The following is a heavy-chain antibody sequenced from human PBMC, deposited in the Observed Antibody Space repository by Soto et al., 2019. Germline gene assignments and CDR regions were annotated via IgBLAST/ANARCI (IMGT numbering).Heavy chain of an antibody. CDR2: ISSNSAYI. Sequence: GGSLRLSCAASGFTFRSFTMNWVRQAPGKGLEWVSTISSNSAYIYYTDALRGCFTISRDNAKNSLHLQMNSLRAEDTAVYYCTRDASRDSSARGWFDPWGPGTLVTVSS. D-gene: IGHD6-13*01. J-gene: IGHJ5*02. CDR1: GFTFRSFT. V-gene: IGHV3-21*01. CDR3: TRDASRDSSARGWFDP.